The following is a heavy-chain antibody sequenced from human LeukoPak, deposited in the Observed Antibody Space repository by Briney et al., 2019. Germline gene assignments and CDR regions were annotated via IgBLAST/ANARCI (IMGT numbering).Heavy chain of an antibody. CDR2: IYPGDSDT. D-gene: IGHD5-12*01. CDR3: ARQEQDIANYYYYGMDV. V-gene: IGHV5-51*01. Sequence: GESLKISCAGSGYIFTSYWIGWVRQLAGKGLEWMGIIYPGDSDTRYSPSFQGQVSISADKSISTAYLQWSSLQASNTAMYYCARQEQDIANYYYYGMDVWGQGTTVTVSS. J-gene: IGHJ6*02. CDR1: GYIFTSYW.